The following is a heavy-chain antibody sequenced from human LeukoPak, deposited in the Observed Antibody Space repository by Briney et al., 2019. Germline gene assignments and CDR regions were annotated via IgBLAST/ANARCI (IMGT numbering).Heavy chain of an antibody. CDR2: INHSGST. J-gene: IGHJ1*01. V-gene: IGHV4-34*01. Sequence: KPSETLSLTCAVYGGSFSGYYWSWIRQPPGEGLEWIGEINHSGSTNYNPSLKSRVTISVDTSKNQFSLKLSSVTAADTAVYYCAIPSGHSYGPYFQHWGQGTLVTVSS. CDR3: AIPSGHSYGPYFQH. D-gene: IGHD5-18*01. CDR1: GGSFSGYY.